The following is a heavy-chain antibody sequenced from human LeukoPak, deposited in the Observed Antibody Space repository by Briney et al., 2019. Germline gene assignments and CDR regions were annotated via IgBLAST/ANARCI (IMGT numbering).Heavy chain of an antibody. CDR1: GFTFSSYW. V-gene: IGHV3-21*01. J-gene: IGHJ5*02. CDR3: ARGSYCSGGSCNEWDWFDP. D-gene: IGHD2-15*01. Sequence: GGSLRLSCAASGFTFSSYWMSWVRQAPGKGLEWVSSISSSSSYIYYADSVKGRFTISRDNAKNSLYLQMNSLRAEDTAVYYCARGSYCSGGSCNEWDWFDPWGQGTLVTVSS. CDR2: ISSSSSYI.